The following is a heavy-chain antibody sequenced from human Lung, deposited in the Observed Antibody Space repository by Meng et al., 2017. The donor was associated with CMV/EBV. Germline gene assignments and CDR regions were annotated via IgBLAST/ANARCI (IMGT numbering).Heavy chain of an antibody. CDR3: ARAPEGDGYNIDY. V-gene: IGHV3-21*01. D-gene: IGHD5-24*01. J-gene: IGHJ4*02. CDR1: GFTFSSYS. CDR2: ISSSSSYI. Sequence: GGSXRLSCAASGFTFSSYSLNWVRQAPGKGLEWVSSISSSSSYIYYADSVKGRFNISRDNAKNSLYLQLNSLRAEDTAVYYCARAPEGDGYNIDYWGQGTLVTVSS.